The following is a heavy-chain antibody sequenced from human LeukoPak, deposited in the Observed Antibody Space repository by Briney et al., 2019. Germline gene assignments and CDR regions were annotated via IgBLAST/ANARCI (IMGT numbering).Heavy chain of an antibody. D-gene: IGHD6-13*01. Sequence: PGDSLRLSCTASGLTVSSNYMTWVRQAPGKGLEWVSGLYSGGSTYYADSVKGRFTISRDNSKNTLYLQMNSLRVEDTAMYYCAREEEHQLSSAFDIWGQGTMVTVSS. J-gene: IGHJ3*02. CDR1: GLTVSSNY. CDR2: LYSGGST. CDR3: AREEEHQLSSAFDI. V-gene: IGHV3-53*01.